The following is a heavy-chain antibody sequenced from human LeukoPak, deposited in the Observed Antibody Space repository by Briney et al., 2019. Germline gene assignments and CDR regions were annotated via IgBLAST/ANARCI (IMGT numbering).Heavy chain of an antibody. CDR3: ARAYSSSSPFDY. J-gene: IGHJ4*02. CDR1: GYIFTSHY. CDR2: INPSGGST. V-gene: IGHV1-46*01. Sequence: PVASVKVSCKASGYIFTSHYMHWVRQAPGQGLEWMGMINPSGGSTSYAQKFQGRVTVTRDTSTSTVYLELSSLRSEDTAVYYCARAYSSSSPFDYWGQGTLVTVSS. D-gene: IGHD6-6*01.